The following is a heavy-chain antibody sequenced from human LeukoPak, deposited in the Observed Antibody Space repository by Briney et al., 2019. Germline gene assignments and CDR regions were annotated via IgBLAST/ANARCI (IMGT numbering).Heavy chain of an antibody. V-gene: IGHV4-4*07. CDR3: ARDIVVVPAAHLGWFDP. J-gene: IGHJ5*02. D-gene: IGHD2-2*01. CDR2: IYTSGST. CDR1: GGSISSYY. Sequence: SETLSLTFTVSGGSISSYYWSWIRQPAGRGLEWIGRIYTSGSTNYNPSLKSRVTMSVDTSKNQFSLKLSSVTAADTAVYYCARDIVVVPAAHLGWFDPWGQGTLVTVSS.